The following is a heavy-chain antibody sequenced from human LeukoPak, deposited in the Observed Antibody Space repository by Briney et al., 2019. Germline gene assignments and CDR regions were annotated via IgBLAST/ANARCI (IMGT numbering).Heavy chain of an antibody. CDR1: GYSFTSYW. CDR2: IYPGDSDT. J-gene: IGHJ4*02. Sequence: GESLKISCKGSGYSFTSYWIGWVRQMPGKGLEWMGIIYPGDSDTRYSPSFQGQVTISADKSISTAYLQWSSLKASDTAMYYCARRRSTTIFGVVIIDYFDYWGQGTLVTVSS. V-gene: IGHV5-51*01. D-gene: IGHD3-3*01. CDR3: ARRRSTTIFGVVIIDYFDY.